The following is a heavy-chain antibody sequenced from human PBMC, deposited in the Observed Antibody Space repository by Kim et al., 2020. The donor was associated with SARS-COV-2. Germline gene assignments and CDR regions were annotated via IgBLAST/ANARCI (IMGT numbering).Heavy chain of an antibody. V-gene: IGHV3-48*02. Sequence: GGSLRLSCAASGFTFSSYNMNWVRQAPGKGLEWVSYISYGSSTIYYADYVKGRFTTSRDNAENSLFLQMNSLRDEDTAVYYCARGAYYNILTGYSPDVFDIWGQGTMVTVSS. CDR2: ISYGSSTI. D-gene: IGHD3-9*01. CDR3: ARGAYYNILTGYSPDVFDI. CDR1: GFTFSSYN. J-gene: IGHJ3*02.